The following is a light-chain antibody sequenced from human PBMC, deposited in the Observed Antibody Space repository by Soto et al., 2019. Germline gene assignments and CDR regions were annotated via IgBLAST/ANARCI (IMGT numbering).Light chain of an antibody. CDR3: QQYSSLWT. CDR1: QTINRW. V-gene: IGKV1-5*01. J-gene: IGKJ1*01. Sequence: DIQMTQSPATLSASVGDRVTITCLASQTINRWLAWYQQKPGKAPQVLIYDASTLESGVPSRFSGSGSGTEFTLTINNLQPDDFATYYCQQYSSLWTFGPGTKVEIK. CDR2: DAS.